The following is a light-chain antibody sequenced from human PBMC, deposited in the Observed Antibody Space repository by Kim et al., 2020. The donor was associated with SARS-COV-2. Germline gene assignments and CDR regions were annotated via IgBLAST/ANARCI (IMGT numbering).Light chain of an antibody. CDR3: TSYTISSLV. V-gene: IGLV2-14*03. CDR1: SSDVAGYNY. CDR2: DVT. J-gene: IGLJ3*02. Sequence: QSALTQPASVSGSPGQSITISCTGSSSDVAGYNYVSWYQQYPGKAPKLMIYDVTNRPSGVSDRFSGSKSGNTASLTISGLQAEDEADYYCTSYTISSLVFGGGTQLTVL.